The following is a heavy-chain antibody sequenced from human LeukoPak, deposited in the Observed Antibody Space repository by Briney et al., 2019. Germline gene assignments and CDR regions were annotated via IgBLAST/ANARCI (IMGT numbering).Heavy chain of an antibody. D-gene: IGHD3-10*01. CDR3: GLCYGSGSYYPLEY. Sequence: EASVKVSCKASGYTFTSYGISWVRQAPGQGLEWMGWISAYNGNTNYAQKLQGRVTMTTDTSTSTAYMELRSLRSDDTAVYYCGLCYGSGSYYPLEYWGQGTLVTVSS. CDR1: GYTFTSYG. CDR2: ISAYNGNT. J-gene: IGHJ4*02. V-gene: IGHV1-18*01.